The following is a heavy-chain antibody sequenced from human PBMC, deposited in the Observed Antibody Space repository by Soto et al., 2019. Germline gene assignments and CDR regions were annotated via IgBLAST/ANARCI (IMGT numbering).Heavy chain of an antibody. V-gene: IGHV4-34*01. CDR3: ATTQWLHYYYGMGV. J-gene: IGHJ6*02. Sequence: SETLSLTCAVYGGSFSGYYWSWIRQPPGKGLEWIGEINHSGSTNYNPSLKSRVTISVDTSKNQFSLKLSSVTAADTAVYYCATTQWLHYYYGMGVWGQGTTVTVSS. D-gene: IGHD6-19*01. CDR2: INHSGST. CDR1: GGSFSGYY.